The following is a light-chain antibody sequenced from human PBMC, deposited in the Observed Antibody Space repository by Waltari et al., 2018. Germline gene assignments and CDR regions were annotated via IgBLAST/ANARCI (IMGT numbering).Light chain of an antibody. CDR1: QIIAGNH. CDR2: ATS. J-gene: IGKJ1*01. CDR3: QQYDNAPHT. Sequence: EIVLTQSPDTVSLSPGERATLSCRASQIIAGNHLAWYHQKPGQAPRLLIYATSSRASGIPDRFSGSGSETDFTLTITRLEPEDFAVYFCQQYDNAPHTFGQGTRVEIK. V-gene: IGKV3-20*01.